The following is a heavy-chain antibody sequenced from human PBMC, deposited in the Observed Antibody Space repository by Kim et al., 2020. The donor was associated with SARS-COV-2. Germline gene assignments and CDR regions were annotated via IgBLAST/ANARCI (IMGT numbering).Heavy chain of an antibody. D-gene: IGHD5-18*01. J-gene: IGHJ4*02. V-gene: IGHV3-9*01. Sequence: GGSLRLSCAASGFTFDDYAMHWVRQAPGKGLEWVSGISWNSGSIGYADSVKGRFTISRANAKNSLYLQMNSLRAEDTALYYCAKDAGGYSYGYYDYWGQGTLVTVSS. CDR1: GFTFDDYA. CDR2: ISWNSGSI. CDR3: AKDAGGYSYGYYDY.